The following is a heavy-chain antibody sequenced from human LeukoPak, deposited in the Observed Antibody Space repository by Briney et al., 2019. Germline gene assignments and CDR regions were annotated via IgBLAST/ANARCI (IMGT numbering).Heavy chain of an antibody. CDR2: IYATGST. Sequence: PSETLSLTCTVSGGSISSGTYYWTWIRQPAGRGLEWIGRIYATGSTNNNPSLQTRVAMSIDTSKNQFSLKLSSVPAADTAVYYCAREAYSGYEFDYWGQGTLVTVSS. J-gene: IGHJ4*02. D-gene: IGHD5-12*01. CDR1: GGSISSGTYY. V-gene: IGHV4-61*02. CDR3: AREAYSGYEFDY.